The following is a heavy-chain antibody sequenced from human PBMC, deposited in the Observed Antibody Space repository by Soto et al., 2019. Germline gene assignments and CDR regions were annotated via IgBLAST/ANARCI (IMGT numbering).Heavy chain of an antibody. CDR2: IIPIFGTA. CDR1: GGTFSSYT. V-gene: IGHV1-69*01. CDR3: ARGGIVVVVAATRGNWFDP. D-gene: IGHD2-15*01. Sequence: QVQLVQSGAEVKKPGSSVKVSCKASGGTFSSYTISWVRQAPGQGLEWMGGIIPIFGTANYAQKFQGRVPITADESTSTAYMELSSLRSEDTAVYYCARGGIVVVVAATRGNWFDPWGQGTLVTVSS. J-gene: IGHJ5*02.